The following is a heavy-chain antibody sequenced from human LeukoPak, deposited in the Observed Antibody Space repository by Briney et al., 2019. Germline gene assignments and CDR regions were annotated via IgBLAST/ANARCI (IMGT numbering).Heavy chain of an antibody. Sequence: GGSLRLSCAASGFTFSSYSMNWVRQAPGKGLEWVSSISSSSSYIYYADSVKGRFTISRDNAKNSLCLQMNSLRAEDTAVYYCARVGVAVAGRAFDIWGQGTMVTVSS. CDR2: ISSSSSYI. J-gene: IGHJ3*02. V-gene: IGHV3-21*01. D-gene: IGHD6-19*01. CDR3: ARVGVAVAGRAFDI. CDR1: GFTFSSYS.